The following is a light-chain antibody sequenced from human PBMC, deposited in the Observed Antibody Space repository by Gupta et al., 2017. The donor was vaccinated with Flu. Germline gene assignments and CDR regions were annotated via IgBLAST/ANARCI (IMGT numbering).Light chain of an antibody. J-gene: IGLJ1*01. Sequence: QSALTQSRSVSGSPVQSVIISCTWTRNEFGGHNYVSWYQQHPGKVLILIIYDVTMRPAGIPDGFSASKAGNTASLTIYGRKAEDEADYYGGAYGDTDTYVFGTGTRGTVL. V-gene: IGLV2-11*01. CDR2: DVT. CDR3: GAYGDTDTYV. CDR1: RNEFGGHNY.